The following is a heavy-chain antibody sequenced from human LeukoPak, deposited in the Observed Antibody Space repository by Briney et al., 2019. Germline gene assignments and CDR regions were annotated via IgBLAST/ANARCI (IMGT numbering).Heavy chain of an antibody. V-gene: IGHV4-59*08. CDR1: GGSISSYY. Sequence: PSETLSLTCTVSGGSISSYYWSWIRQPPGKGLEWIGYIYYSGSTNYNPSLKSRVTISVDRSKNQFSLKLSSVTAADTAVYYCARQYYYYYMDVWGKGTTVTVSS. CDR3: ARQYYYYYMDV. CDR2: IYYSGST. J-gene: IGHJ6*03.